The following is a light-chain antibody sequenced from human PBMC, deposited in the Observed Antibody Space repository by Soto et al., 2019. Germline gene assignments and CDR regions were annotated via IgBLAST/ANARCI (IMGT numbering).Light chain of an antibody. Sequence: TLSLSPGERATLSCRASQSINSSYLAWYQQKPGQAPRLLIYGASSRATGIPDRFSGSGSGTDFTLTISRLEPEDFEVYYCQQYGSSTGVTFGPGTKVDIK. CDR1: QSINSSY. V-gene: IGKV3-20*01. CDR3: QQYGSSTGVT. J-gene: IGKJ3*01. CDR2: GAS.